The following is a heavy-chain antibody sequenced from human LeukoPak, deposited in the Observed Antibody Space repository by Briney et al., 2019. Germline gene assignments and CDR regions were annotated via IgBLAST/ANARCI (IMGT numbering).Heavy chain of an antibody. Sequence: KPSETLSLTCTVSGGSISSSGYYWGWIRQPPRKGLEWIASIYYSGSTYYNPSLKSRVTISVDTSKNQLALKLSSLTAADTAVHXCARHEYSGSYYGLSWFXXWGQXXLVT. V-gene: IGHV4-39*01. D-gene: IGHD1-26*01. J-gene: IGHJ5*02. CDR3: ARHEYSGSYYGLSWFXX. CDR2: IYYSGST. CDR1: GGSISSSGYY.